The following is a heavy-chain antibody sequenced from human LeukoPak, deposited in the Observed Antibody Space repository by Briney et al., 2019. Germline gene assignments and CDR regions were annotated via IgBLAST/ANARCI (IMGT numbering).Heavy chain of an antibody. J-gene: IGHJ3*02. CDR1: GYTFTSYA. D-gene: IGHD3-10*01. CDR3: ARDRPGDEAFDI. Sequence: ASVKVSCKASGYTFTSYAMHWVRQAPGQRLEWMGWINAGNGNTKYSQKFQGRVTMTTDTSTSTAYMELRSLRSDDTAVYYCARDRPGDEAFDIWGQGTTVTVSS. CDR2: INAGNGNT. V-gene: IGHV1-3*01.